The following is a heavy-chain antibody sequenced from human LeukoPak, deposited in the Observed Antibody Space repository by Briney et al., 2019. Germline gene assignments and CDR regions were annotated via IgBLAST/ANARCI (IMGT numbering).Heavy chain of an antibody. CDR1: GGSISSGGYS. Sequence: SVTLSLTCAVSGGSISSGGYSWSWIRQPPGKGLEWIGYIYHSGSTYYNPSLKSRVTISVDRSKNQFSLKLSSVTAADTAVYYCARGEGSYWGQGTLVTVSS. J-gene: IGHJ4*02. D-gene: IGHD3-16*01. CDR3: ARGEGSY. V-gene: IGHV4-30-2*01. CDR2: IYHSGST.